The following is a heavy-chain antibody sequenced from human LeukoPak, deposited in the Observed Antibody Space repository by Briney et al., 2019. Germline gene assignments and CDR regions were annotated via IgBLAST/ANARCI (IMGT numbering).Heavy chain of an antibody. CDR1: GYTFTSYD. V-gene: IGHV1-2*04. Sequence: ASVKASCKASGYTFTSYDINWVRQAPGQGLEWMGWINPNSGGTNYAQKFQGWVTMTRDTSISTAYMELSRLRSDDTAVYYCAREKTPENWFDPWGQGTLVTVSS. J-gene: IGHJ5*02. CDR3: AREKTPENWFDP. CDR2: INPNSGGT. D-gene: IGHD1-14*01.